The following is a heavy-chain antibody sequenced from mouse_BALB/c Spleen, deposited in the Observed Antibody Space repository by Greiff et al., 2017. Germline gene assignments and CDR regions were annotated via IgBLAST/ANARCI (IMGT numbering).Heavy chain of an antibody. Sequence: DVMLVESGGGLVKPGGSLKLSCAASGFTFSDYYMYWVRQTPEKRLEWVATISDGGSYTYYPDSVKGRFTISRDNAKNNLYLQMSSLKSEDTAMYYCARDYYGSSWFAYWGQGTLVTVSA. D-gene: IGHD1-1*01. CDR3: ARDYYGSSWFAY. CDR2: ISDGGSYT. V-gene: IGHV5-4*02. J-gene: IGHJ3*01. CDR1: GFTFSDYY.